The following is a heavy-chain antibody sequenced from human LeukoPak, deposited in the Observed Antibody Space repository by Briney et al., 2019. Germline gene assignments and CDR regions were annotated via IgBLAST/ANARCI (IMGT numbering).Heavy chain of an antibody. V-gene: IGHV4-39*07. CDR3: ARDYCNSATCYSDY. CDR1: GGSISSSSYY. J-gene: IGHJ4*02. CDR2: IYYSGST. D-gene: IGHD2-2*01. Sequence: PSETLSLTCTVSGGSISSSSYYWGWIRQPPGTGLEWIGSIYYSGSTYYKSSLKSRVTISADTAKNQFSLKLSSVTAADTAVYYCARDYCNSATCYSDYWGQGTLVTVSS.